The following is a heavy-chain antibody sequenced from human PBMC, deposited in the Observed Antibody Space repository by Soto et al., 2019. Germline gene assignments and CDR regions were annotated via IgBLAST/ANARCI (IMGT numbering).Heavy chain of an antibody. CDR1: GFILSSYA. V-gene: IGHV3-23*01. CDR3: AKGYSSGWYPPGHWFDP. D-gene: IGHD6-19*01. J-gene: IGHJ5*02. Sequence: EVQLLESGGGLVQPGGSLRLSCAVSGFILSSYAMSWVRQAPGKGLEWVSVISGSGGSTYYADSVKGRFTISRDNSKNTLYLQMNSLRAEDTAVYFCAKGYSSGWYPPGHWFDPWGQGTLVTVSS. CDR2: ISGSGGST.